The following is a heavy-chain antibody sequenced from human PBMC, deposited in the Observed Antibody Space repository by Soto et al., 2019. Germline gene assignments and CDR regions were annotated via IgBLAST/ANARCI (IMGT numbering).Heavy chain of an antibody. CDR1: GSSITSYN. J-gene: IGHJ5*02. Sequence: SETLSLTCTVSGSSITSYNWNWLRQPPGKALEWIGYVYNSGSTNYNPSLKSRVTISVDTSKNQFSLKVNSVTAADTAVYYCARRAVVAVTGSLDNWLDPWGQGILVTVSS. D-gene: IGHD2-21*01. V-gene: IGHV4-59*01. CDR3: ARRAVVAVTGSLDNWLDP. CDR2: VYNSGST.